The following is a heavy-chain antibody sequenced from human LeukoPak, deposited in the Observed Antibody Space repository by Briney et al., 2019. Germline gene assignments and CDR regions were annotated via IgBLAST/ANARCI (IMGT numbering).Heavy chain of an antibody. Sequence: SETLSLTCTVSGASINSASYYWAWIRQPPGKGLEWIAGMHYTGSTYFNPSLKSRVTISVDTSKNQFSLNLNSVTAADTAVYYCARDPRQGGDFWSATNWFDPWGQGTLVTVSS. CDR3: ARDPRQGGDFWSATNWFDP. V-gene: IGHV4-39*07. J-gene: IGHJ5*02. CDR2: MHYTGST. CDR1: GASINSASYY. D-gene: IGHD3-3*01.